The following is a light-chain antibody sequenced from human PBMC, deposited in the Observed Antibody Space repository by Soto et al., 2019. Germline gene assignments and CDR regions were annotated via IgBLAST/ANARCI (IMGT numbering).Light chain of an antibody. J-gene: IGKJ5*01. V-gene: IGKV3-20*01. CDR1: QSVSSSS. CDR3: QQYYSYPAIT. CDR2: DTS. Sequence: EIVLKQSPGXLSXXXXEXXXLXRRXVQSVSSSSLAWYQQKPGQAPRLLIYDTSSRATGIPDRFSGSGSGTDFTLTISCLQSEDFATYYCQQYYSYPAITFGQGTRLEIK.